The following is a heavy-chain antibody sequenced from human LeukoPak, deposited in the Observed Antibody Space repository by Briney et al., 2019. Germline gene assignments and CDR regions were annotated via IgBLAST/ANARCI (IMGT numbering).Heavy chain of an antibody. V-gene: IGHV4-34*01. J-gene: IGHJ4*02. CDR2: INHSGST. CDR1: GGSFSGYY. D-gene: IGHD4-17*01. CDR3: ARGGYYGDYGY. Sequence: PSETLSLTCAVYGGSFSGYYWSWIRQPPGKGLEWIGEINHSGSTNYNPSLKSRVTISVDPSKNQFSLKLSSVTAADTAVYYCARGGYYGDYGYWGQGTLVTVSS.